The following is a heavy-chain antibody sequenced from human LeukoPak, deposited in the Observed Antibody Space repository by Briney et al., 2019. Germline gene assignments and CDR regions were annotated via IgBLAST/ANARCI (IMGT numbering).Heavy chain of an antibody. V-gene: IGHV3-21*01. D-gene: IGHD6-19*01. CDR2: ISSSSSYI. CDR3: AIGAYSSGWYSFDY. J-gene: IGHJ4*02. CDR1: GFTFSSYS. Sequence: PGGSLRLSCAASGFTFSSYSMNWVRQAPGKGLEWVSSISSSSSYIYYADSVKGRFTISRDNAKNSLYLQMNSLRAEDTAVYYCAIGAYSSGWYSFDYWGQGTLVTVSS.